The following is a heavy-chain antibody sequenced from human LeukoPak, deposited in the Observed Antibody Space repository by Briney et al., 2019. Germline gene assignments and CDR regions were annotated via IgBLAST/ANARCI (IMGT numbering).Heavy chain of an antibody. D-gene: IGHD3-22*01. Sequence: GRSLRLSCAASGFTFSSYGMHWVRQAPGKGLEWVAVISYDGSNKYYADSVKGRFTISRDNSKNTLYLQMNSLRAEDTAVYYCAKDPGYYDCSGRGGQGTLVTVSS. CDR1: GFTFSSYG. J-gene: IGHJ4*02. CDR3: AKDPGYYDCSGR. CDR2: ISYDGSNK. V-gene: IGHV3-30*18.